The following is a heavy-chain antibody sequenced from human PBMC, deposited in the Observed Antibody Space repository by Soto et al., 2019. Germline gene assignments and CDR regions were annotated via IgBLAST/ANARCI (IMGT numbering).Heavy chain of an antibody. D-gene: IGHD3-10*01. CDR1: GYTFTSYG. J-gene: IGHJ4*02. Sequence: ASVKVSCKASGYTFTSYGISWVRQAPGQGLEWVGWISAYNGNTNYAQKLQGRVTMTTDTSTSTAYMELRSLRSDGTAVYYCAAPNASGSGSYFGYWGQGTLVTVS. CDR2: ISAYNGNT. V-gene: IGHV1-18*01. CDR3: AAPNASGSGSYFGY.